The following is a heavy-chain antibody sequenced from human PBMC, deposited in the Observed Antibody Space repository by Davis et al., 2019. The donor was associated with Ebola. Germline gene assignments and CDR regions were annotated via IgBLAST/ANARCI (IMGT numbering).Heavy chain of an antibody. CDR1: GYSFTGYY. D-gene: IGHD2-2*01. Sequence: AASVKVSCKASGYSFTGYYLHWLRLAPGQGLEWMGWINANTGGTRYAQKFQGWVTLTRDTSISTAYMELYRLRSDDTAVYYCARDPGYCSSTSCYGYGMDVWGQGTTVTVSS. J-gene: IGHJ6*02. V-gene: IGHV1-2*04. CDR3: ARDPGYCSSTSCYGYGMDV. CDR2: INANTGGT.